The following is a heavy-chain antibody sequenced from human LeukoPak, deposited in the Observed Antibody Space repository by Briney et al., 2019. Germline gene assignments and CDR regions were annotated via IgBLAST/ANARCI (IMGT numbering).Heavy chain of an antibody. CDR2: ISSSSSTI. V-gene: IGHV3-48*01. D-gene: IGHD1-26*01. J-gene: IGHJ3*02. CDR1: GFTFSSYS. Sequence: GGSLRLSCAASGFTFSSYSMNWVRQAPGKGLEWVSYISSSSSTIYYADSVKGRFTISRDNSKNTLYLQMNSLRAEDTAVYYCAKCGSYLPDAFDIWGQGTMVTVSS. CDR3: AKCGSYLPDAFDI.